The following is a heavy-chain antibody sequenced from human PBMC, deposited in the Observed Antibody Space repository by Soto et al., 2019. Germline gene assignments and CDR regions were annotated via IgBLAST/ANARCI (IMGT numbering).Heavy chain of an antibody. Sequence: PGWSLRLSCAASGFTFSSYGKHWFRQGQGTGLEWVAVISYDGSNKYYADSVKGRFTISRDNSKNTLDLQMNSLRAEDTAVYYYASPSRDSGYDLDPVFDYWGQGTLVTVSS. CDR2: ISYDGSNK. J-gene: IGHJ4*02. D-gene: IGHD5-12*01. V-gene: IGHV3-30*03. CDR1: GFTFSSYG. CDR3: ASPSRDSGYDLDPVFDY.